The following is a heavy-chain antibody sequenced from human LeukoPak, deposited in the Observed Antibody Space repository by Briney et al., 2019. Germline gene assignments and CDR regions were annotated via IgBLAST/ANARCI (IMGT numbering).Heavy chain of an antibody. V-gene: IGHV3-30*18. J-gene: IGHJ4*02. CDR1: GFTFSSYG. CDR3: AKGLDSSSWLFDY. Sequence: GRSLRLTCAASGFTFSSYGMHWVRQAPGKGLEWVAVISYDGSNKYYADSVKGRFTISRDNSKNTLYLQMNSLRAEDTAVYYCAKGLDSSSWLFDYWGQGTLVTVSS. D-gene: IGHD6-13*01. CDR2: ISYDGSNK.